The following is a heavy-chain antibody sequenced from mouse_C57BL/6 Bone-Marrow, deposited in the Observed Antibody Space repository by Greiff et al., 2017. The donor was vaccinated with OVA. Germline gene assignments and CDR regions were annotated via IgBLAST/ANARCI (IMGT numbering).Heavy chain of an antibody. V-gene: IGHV5-4*01. J-gene: IGHJ4*01. CDR3: ARDYDYDYYAMDY. CDR1: GFTFSSYA. CDR2: ISDGGSYT. D-gene: IGHD2-4*01. Sequence: DVMLVESGGGLVKPGGSLRLSCAASGFTFSSYAMSWVRQTPEKRLEWVATISDGGSYTYYPDNVKGRFTISRDNAKNNLYLQMSHLKSEGTAMYYCARDYDYDYYAMDYWGQGTSVTVSS.